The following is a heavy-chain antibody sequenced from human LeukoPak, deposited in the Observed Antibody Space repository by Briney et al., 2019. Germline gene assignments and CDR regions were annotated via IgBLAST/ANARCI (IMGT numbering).Heavy chain of an antibody. CDR3: ASAVGYCSSTSCHGPINGAFDI. Sequence: GASVKVSCKASGYTFTSYDIKWVRQATGQGLEWMGWMNPNSGNTGYAQKFQGRVTITRNTSISTAYMELSSLRSEDTAVYYCASAVGYCSSTSCHGPINGAFDIWGQGTMVTVSS. CDR1: GYTFTSYD. J-gene: IGHJ3*02. V-gene: IGHV1-8*03. D-gene: IGHD2-2*01. CDR2: MNPNSGNT.